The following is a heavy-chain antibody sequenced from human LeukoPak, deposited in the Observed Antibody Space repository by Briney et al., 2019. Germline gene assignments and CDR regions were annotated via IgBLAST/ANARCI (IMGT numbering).Heavy chain of an antibody. CDR3: LRDFTGNFDS. V-gene: IGHV3-74*01. CDR2: MNEDGNRI. J-gene: IGHJ4*02. Sequence: GGSLRLSCAASGFTFSRNWMHWVRQAPGKGLVWVSRMNEDGNRIDYADSVKGRFTISRDNDKNTLYLKKDSLGVDDTVVYSCLRDFTGNFDSWGQGTLVTVSS. D-gene: IGHD2-8*02. CDR1: GFTFSRNW.